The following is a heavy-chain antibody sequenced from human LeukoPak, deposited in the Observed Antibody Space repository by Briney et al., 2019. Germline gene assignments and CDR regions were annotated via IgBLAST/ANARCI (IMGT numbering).Heavy chain of an antibody. CDR1: GLTASHNVNNA. V-gene: IGHV3-23*01. Sequence: GGSLRLSCAASGLTASHNVNNAMSWVRHAPGKGLEWVSGITTSGSTYYADSVNGRFALSRENSTNTLYLHMDSLRAEDTAVYYCAKAPVWNYYYGLDVWGQGTTVTVSS. CDR3: AKAPVWNYYYGLDV. J-gene: IGHJ6*02. D-gene: IGHD2-21*01. CDR2: ITTSGST.